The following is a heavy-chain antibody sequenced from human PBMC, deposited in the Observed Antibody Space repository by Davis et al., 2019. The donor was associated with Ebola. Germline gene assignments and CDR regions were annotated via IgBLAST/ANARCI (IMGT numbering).Heavy chain of an antibody. CDR3: ARSKEIWGVETLKLVTDRLILYFDY. D-gene: IGHD3-10*01. V-gene: IGHV4-31*03. Sequence: MPSETLSLTCTVSGGPISSGGFYWSWIRQHPGKGLEWIGSIYYSGSTYYNPSLQSRLTMSVDTSQNHFSLKLRSVTAADTAVYYCARSKEIWGVETLKLVTDRLILYFDYWGQGILVTVSS. J-gene: IGHJ4*01. CDR2: IYYSGST. CDR1: GGPISSGGFY.